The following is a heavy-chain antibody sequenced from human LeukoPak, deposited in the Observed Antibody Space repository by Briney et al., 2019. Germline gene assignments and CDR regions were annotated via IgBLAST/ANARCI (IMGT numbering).Heavy chain of an antibody. CDR1: GYTFTCYY. D-gene: IGHD4/OR15-4a*01. J-gene: IGHJ4*02. Sequence: ASVKVSCKASGYTFTCYYMHWVRQAPGQGLGWMGWINPNSGGTYYAQKFQGRVTMTSDTSIRTAYMELSRLRSDDTAVYYCARRAGAYSHPYDYWGQGTLVTVSS. CDR2: INPNSGGT. V-gene: IGHV1-2*02. CDR3: ARRAGAYSHPYDY.